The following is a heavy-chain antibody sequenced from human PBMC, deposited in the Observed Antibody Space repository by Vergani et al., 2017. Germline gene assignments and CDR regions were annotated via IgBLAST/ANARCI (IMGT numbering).Heavy chain of an antibody. CDR2: IKQDGSEK. V-gene: IGHV3-7*01. Sequence: EVQLVESGGGLVQPGGSLRLSCAASGFTFSSYWMSWVRQAPGKGLEWVANIKQDGSEKYYVDSVKGRFTISRDNAKNSLYLQMNILRAEDTAVYYCARVAGVLWELLREDWFDPWGQGTLVTVSS. CDR3: ARVAGVLWELLREDWFDP. D-gene: IGHD1-26*01. CDR1: GFTFSSYW. J-gene: IGHJ5*02.